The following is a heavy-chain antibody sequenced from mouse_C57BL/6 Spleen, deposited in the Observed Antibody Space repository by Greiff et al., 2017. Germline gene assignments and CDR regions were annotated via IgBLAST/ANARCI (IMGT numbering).Heavy chain of an antibody. Sequence: QVQLQQSGAELVRPGASVTLSCKASGYTFTDYEMHWVKQTPVHGLEWIGAIDPETGGTAYNQKFKGKAILTADKSSSTAYMELRSLTSADSAVYYCTRSPNWDDAMDYWGQGTSVTVSS. CDR3: TRSPNWDDAMDY. CDR2: IDPETGGT. D-gene: IGHD4-1*01. V-gene: IGHV1-15*01. J-gene: IGHJ4*01. CDR1: GYTFTDYE.